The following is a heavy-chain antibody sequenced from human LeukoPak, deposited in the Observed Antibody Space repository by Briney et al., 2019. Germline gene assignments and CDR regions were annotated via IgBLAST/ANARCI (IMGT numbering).Heavy chain of an antibody. CDR2: IYNSGST. Sequence: PSQTLSLTCAVSGDSINSGGYTWSWFRQPPGKGLEWIGYIYNSGSTSYNPSLKSRVTISLDRSENQFSLNLSSVTAADTAVYYCARDRGSHEASDIWGQGTMVTVSS. V-gene: IGHV4-30-2*01. D-gene: IGHD2-15*01. CDR3: ARDRGSHEASDI. CDR1: GDSINSGGYT. J-gene: IGHJ3*02.